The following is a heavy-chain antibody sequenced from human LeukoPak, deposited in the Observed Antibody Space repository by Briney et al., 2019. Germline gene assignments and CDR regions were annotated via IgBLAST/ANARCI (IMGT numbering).Heavy chain of an antibody. J-gene: IGHJ5*02. V-gene: IGHV5-51*01. CDR1: GYSFTSYW. CDR3: ARHGKLSASRNWFDP. CDR2: IYPDDFDT. Sequence: PGEFLKISCKASGYSFTSYWIAWVRQMPGKGLEWMGVIYPDDFDTRYSPSFQGQVTISADKSISAAFLQWSSLKASDTAIYYCARHGKLSASRNWFDPWGQGTLVTVSS. D-gene: IGHD1-26*01.